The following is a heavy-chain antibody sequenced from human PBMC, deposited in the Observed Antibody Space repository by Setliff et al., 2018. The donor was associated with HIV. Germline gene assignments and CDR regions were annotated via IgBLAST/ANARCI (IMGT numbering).Heavy chain of an antibody. D-gene: IGHD1-1*01. CDR3: ARHAPRNHDLAGVFYPYYMDV. J-gene: IGHJ6*03. CDR1: GGSISSFY. CDR2: IYYSGST. V-gene: IGHV4-59*08. Sequence: SETLSLTCTVSGGSISSFYWSWIRQPPGKGLEWIGYIYYSGSTSYNPSLKSRVTISVDTSKTQFSLKLSSVTAADTAGYYCARHAPRNHDLAGVFYPYYMDVWGKGTTVTVSS.